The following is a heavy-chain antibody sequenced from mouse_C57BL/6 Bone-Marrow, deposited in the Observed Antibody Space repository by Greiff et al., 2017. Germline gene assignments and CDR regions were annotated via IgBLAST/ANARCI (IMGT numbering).Heavy chain of an antibody. J-gene: IGHJ2*01. CDR2: IYPRSGNT. CDR1: GYTFTSYG. D-gene: IGHD2-3*01. CDR3: AIDGYYCRYFDY. Sequence: VQLQQSGAELVRPGASVKLSCKASGYTFTSYGISWVKQRTGQGLEWIGEIYPRSGNTYYNEKFKGKATLTADKSSSTAYMELRSLTSEDSAVFFGAIDGYYCRYFDYWGQGTTLTVSS. V-gene: IGHV1-81*01.